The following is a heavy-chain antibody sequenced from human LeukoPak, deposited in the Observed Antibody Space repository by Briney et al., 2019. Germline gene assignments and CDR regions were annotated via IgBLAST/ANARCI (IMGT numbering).Heavy chain of an antibody. D-gene: IGHD6-19*01. CDR2: INPSGGST. J-gene: IGHJ4*02. Sequence: ASVKVSCKASGYTFTSYYMHWVRQAPGQGLDLMGIINPSGGSTSYAQKFQGRVTMTRDTSTSTVYMELSSLRSEDTAVYYCARGRYSSGWYEVDFDYWGQGTLVTVSS. CDR1: GYTFTSYY. V-gene: IGHV1-46*01. CDR3: ARGRYSSGWYEVDFDY.